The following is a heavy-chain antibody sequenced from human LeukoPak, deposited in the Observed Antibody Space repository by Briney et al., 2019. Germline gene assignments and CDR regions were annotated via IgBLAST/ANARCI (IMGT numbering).Heavy chain of an antibody. V-gene: IGHV3-21*06. D-gene: IGHD6-19*01. CDR3: ARGQGIAVAGTFDN. J-gene: IGHJ4*01. Sequence: GGCLRLSRAASGFAFNDYNMNSVGQAAGKAMEWVSSITSSSSYIFYADSVRGRFTISRDNAKNSLYLQMNSLRAEDTAVYYCARGQGIAVAGTFDNWGHGTLVTVSS. CDR2: ITSSSSYI. CDR1: GFAFNDYN.